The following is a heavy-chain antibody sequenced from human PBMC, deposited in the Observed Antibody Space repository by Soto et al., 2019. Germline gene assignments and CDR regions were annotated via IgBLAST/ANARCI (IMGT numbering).Heavy chain of an antibody. CDR2: TYFRSKWYN. V-gene: IGHV6-1*01. CDR1: GDSVSSNTAS. J-gene: IGHJ5*02. CDR3: AKGDDLGPKTGYAFDP. D-gene: IGHD5-12*01. Sequence: SQTLSLTCAISGDSVSSNTASWNWIRQSPSRGLEWLGRTYFRSKWYNDCAVSVKSRIIINPDTSNNQFPLQLNSVTPEDTAVYFCAKGDDLGPKTGYAFDPWGQGIMVTVSS.